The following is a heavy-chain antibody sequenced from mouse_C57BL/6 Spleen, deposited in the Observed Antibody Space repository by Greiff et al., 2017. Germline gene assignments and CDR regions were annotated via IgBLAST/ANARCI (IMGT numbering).Heavy chain of an antibody. CDR3: ARRMGQGYFDV. CDR2: ISSGSSTI. Sequence: EVQVVESGGGLVKPGGSLKLSCAASGFTFSDYGMHWVRQAPEKGLEWVAYISSGSSTIYYADTVKGRFPISRDNAKNTLFLQMTSLRSEDTAMYYCARRMGQGYFDVWGTGTTVTVSS. J-gene: IGHJ1*03. V-gene: IGHV5-17*01. D-gene: IGHD3-3*01. CDR1: GFTFSDYG.